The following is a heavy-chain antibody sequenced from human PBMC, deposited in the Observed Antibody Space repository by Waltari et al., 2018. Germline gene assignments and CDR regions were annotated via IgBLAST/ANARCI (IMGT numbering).Heavy chain of an antibody. CDR3: ARGRYDYVWGSYRYTSTLDY. V-gene: IGHV4-59*12. CDR2: INHSGST. D-gene: IGHD3-16*02. CDR1: GGSISSYY. J-gene: IGHJ4*02. Sequence: QVQLQESGPGLVKPSETLSLTCTVSGGSISSYYWSWIRQPAGKGLEWIGEINHSGSTNYNPSLKSRVTISVDTSKNQFSLKLSSVTAADTAVYYCARGRYDYVWGSYRYTSTLDYWGQGTLVTVSS.